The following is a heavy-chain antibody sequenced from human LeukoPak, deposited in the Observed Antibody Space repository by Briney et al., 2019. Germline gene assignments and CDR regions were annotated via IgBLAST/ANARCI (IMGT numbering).Heavy chain of an antibody. Sequence: SVKVSCKASGFTFTSSAMQWVRQARGQRLEWIGRIVVGSGNTNYAQKFQERVTITRDMSTSTAYMELSSLRSEDTAVYYCAAGVGATLVEDNWFDPWGQGTLVTVSS. J-gene: IGHJ5*02. V-gene: IGHV1-58*02. CDR3: AAGVGATLVEDNWFDP. CDR1: GFTFTSSA. D-gene: IGHD1-26*01. CDR2: IVVGSGNT.